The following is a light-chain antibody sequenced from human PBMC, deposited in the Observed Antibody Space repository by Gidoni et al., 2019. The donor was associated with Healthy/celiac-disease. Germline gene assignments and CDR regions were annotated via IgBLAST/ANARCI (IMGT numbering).Light chain of an antibody. J-gene: IGLJ3*02. CDR2: DNN. CDR1: SSDIGNNY. Sequence: SVLTPPPSVSAAPGQQVTISCSGSSSDIGNNYVSWYQQLPGTAPKLLIYDNNKRPSGIPDRFSGSKSGTSATLGITGLQTGDEADYYCGTWDSSLSAGRVFGGGTKLTVL. V-gene: IGLV1-51*01. CDR3: GTWDSSLSAGRV.